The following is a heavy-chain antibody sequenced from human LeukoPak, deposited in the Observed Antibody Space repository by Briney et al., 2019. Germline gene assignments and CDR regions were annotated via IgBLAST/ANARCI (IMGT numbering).Heavy chain of an antibody. CDR2: ISWNSGSI. V-gene: IGHV3-9*01. D-gene: IGHD7-27*01. CDR1: GFTFDDYA. Sequence: PGGSLRLSCAASGFTFDDYAMHWVRQAPGKGLEWVSGISWNSGSIGYADSVKGRFTISRDNAKNSLYLQMNSLRAEDTALYYCAKALGYYYYYGMDVWGQGTTVTVSS. CDR3: AKALGYYYYYGMDV. J-gene: IGHJ6*02.